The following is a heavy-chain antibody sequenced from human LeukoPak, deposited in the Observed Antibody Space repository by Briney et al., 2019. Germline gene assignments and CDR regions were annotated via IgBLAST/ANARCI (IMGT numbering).Heavy chain of an antibody. V-gene: IGHV5-51*01. J-gene: IGHJ3*02. CDR1: GFSFTNYW. CDR2: MYGGDSDI. D-gene: IGHD1-26*01. Sequence: GESLKISCKGSGFSFTNYWIGWVRQMPGKGLEWMGIMYGGDSDIKYSPPFQGQVTISADKSISTAYLQWSSLKASDTAMYYCARHQNIVGAHQDAFDIWGQGTMVTVSS. CDR3: ARHQNIVGAHQDAFDI.